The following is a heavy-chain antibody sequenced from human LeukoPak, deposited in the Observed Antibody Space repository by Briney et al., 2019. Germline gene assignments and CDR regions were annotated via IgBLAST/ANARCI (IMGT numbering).Heavy chain of an antibody. CDR2: IKEDGSEE. D-gene: IGHD2/OR15-2a*01. CDR1: TFTFSDYS. V-gene: IGHV3-7*01. Sequence: QTGGSLRLSCAASTFTFSDYSMSWVRQAPGRGLEWVANIKEDGSEEDYVDSVKGRFTISRDNSKNTLYLQMNSLRAEDTAVYYCAREKRAIWTPFDYWGQGTLVTVPS. J-gene: IGHJ4*02. CDR3: AREKRAIWTPFDY.